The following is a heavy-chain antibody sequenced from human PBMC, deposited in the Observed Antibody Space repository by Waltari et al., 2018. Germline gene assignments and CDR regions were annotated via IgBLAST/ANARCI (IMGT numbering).Heavy chain of an antibody. CDR3: PKDGALAYGDN. Sequence: EVQLLESGGGLVQTGGSLRISCVASGFTFSNYAMSWVRQAPGKGLEHVSVIYSGGSTHYIDSVNGRFIISRDNAKNTLYLQMDSLRTEDTAVYYCPKDGALAYGDNSGQGTLVTVSS. D-gene: IGHD4-17*01. V-gene: IGHV3-23*03. CDR2: IYSGGST. J-gene: IGHJ4*02. CDR1: GFTFSNYA.